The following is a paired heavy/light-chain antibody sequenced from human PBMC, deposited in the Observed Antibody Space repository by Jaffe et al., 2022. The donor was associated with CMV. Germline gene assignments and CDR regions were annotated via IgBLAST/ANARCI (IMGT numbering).Light chain of an antibody. CDR2: AAS. CDR3: QQSYSTPT. J-gene: IGKJ3*01. V-gene: IGKV1-39*01. Sequence: DIQMTQSPSSLSASVGDRVTITCRASQSISSYLNWYQQKPGKAPKLLIYAASSLQSGVPSRFSGSGSGTDFTLTISSLQPEDFATYYCQQSYSTPTFGPGTKVDIK. CDR1: QSISSY.
Heavy chain of an antibody. CDR3: ARDPPVVVVATKKARNYDSSGTFDY. J-gene: IGHJ4*02. CDR1: GFTFSSYE. D-gene: IGHD2-15*01. V-gene: IGHV3-48*03. CDR2: ISSSGSTI. Sequence: EVQLVESGGGLVQPGGSLRLSCAASGFTFSSYEMNWVRQAPGKGLEWVSYISSSGSTIYYADSVKGRFTISRDNAKNSLYLQMNSLRAEDTAVYYCARDPPVVVVATKKARNYDSSGTFDYWGQGTLVTVSS.